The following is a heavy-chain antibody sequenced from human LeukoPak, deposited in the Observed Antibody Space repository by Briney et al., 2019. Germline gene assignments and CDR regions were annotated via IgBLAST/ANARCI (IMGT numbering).Heavy chain of an antibody. CDR1: GYTFTSYD. CDR2: MNPNSGNT. D-gene: IGHD3-10*01. J-gene: IGHJ4*02. CDR3: ARDPGGAAPEGRFDY. Sequence: GSSVKVSCKASGYTFTSYDISWVRQATGQGLEWMGWMNPNSGNTGCAQKFQGRVTITRNTSISTAYMELRSLRSDDTAVYYCARDPGGAAPEGRFDYWGQGTLVTVSS. V-gene: IGHV1-8*03.